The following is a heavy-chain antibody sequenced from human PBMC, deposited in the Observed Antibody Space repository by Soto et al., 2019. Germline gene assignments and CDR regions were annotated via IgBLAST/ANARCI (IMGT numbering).Heavy chain of an antibody. D-gene: IGHD3-16*02. V-gene: IGHV1-3*01. CDR1: GYTFTSYA. CDR3: ARFSGGFSALNGVDWFDP. J-gene: IGHJ5*02. Sequence: ASVKVSCKASGYTFTSYAMHWVRQAPGQRLEWMGWINAGNGNTNYAQKLQGRVTMTTDTSTSTAYMELRSLRSDDTAVYYCARFSGGFSALNGVDWFDPWGQGTLVTVSS. CDR2: INAGNGNT.